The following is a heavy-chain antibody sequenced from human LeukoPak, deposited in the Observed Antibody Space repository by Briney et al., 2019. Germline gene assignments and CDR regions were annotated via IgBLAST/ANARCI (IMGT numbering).Heavy chain of an antibody. Sequence: SETLSLTCTVSGGSISSGDDYWSWIRQPPGKGLEWIGCIYHSGTTYYNPSLKSRASIPVDTSKNQFSLKLSSVTAADTAVYYCARGRGRLVAPFDYWGQGTLVTVSS. CDR2: IYHSGTT. CDR1: GGSISSGDDY. V-gene: IGHV4-30-4*01. D-gene: IGHD5-12*01. CDR3: ARGRGRLVAPFDY. J-gene: IGHJ4*02.